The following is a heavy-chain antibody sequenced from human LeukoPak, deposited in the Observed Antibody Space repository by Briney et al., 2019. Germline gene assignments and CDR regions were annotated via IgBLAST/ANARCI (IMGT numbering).Heavy chain of an antibody. CDR3: AREAHGDYPFDY. D-gene: IGHD4-17*01. Sequence: GGSLRLSCAASGFTFSSYSMNWVRQAPGKGLEWVSSISSSSSYIYYADSVKGRSTISRDNAKNSLYLQMNSLRAEDTAVYYCAREAHGDYPFDYWGQGTLVTVSS. CDR1: GFTFSSYS. J-gene: IGHJ4*02. CDR2: ISSSSSYI. V-gene: IGHV3-21*01.